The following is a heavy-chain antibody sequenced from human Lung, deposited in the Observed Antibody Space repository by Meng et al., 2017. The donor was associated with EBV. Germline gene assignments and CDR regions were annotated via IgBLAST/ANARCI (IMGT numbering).Heavy chain of an antibody. CDR3: THRPMTSAYYYFDY. CDR1: GFSRSTRGVG. V-gene: IGHV2-5*02. J-gene: IGHJ4*02. Sequence: ITLEASCPSLVKPTQPLPLTCTFAGFSRSTRGVGVGWIRQPPEKALEWPALIYWDDDKRYSPSLKSRLTITKDTSKNQVVLTMTNMDPVDTATYYCTHRPMTSAYYYFDYWGQGTLVTVSS. D-gene: IGHD3-22*01. CDR2: IYWDDDK.